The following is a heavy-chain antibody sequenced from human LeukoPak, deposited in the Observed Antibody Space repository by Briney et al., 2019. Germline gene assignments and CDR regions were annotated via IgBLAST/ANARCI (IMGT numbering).Heavy chain of an antibody. CDR1: GGSISNYY. CDR3: ARGWSAFDI. CDR2: VHYSGST. D-gene: IGHD1-26*01. Sequence: SETLSLTCTVSGGSISNYYWHWIRQPPGKELEWIAYVHYSGSTYYNPSLKSRGTISVDTSKNQFSLKLRSVTAADTAVYYCARGWSAFDIWGPGTMVTVS. V-gene: IGHV4-59*01. J-gene: IGHJ3*02.